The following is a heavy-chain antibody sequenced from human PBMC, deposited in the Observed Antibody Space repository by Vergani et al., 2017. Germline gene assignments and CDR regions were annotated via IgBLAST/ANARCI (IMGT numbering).Heavy chain of an antibody. CDR1: GFTFSTYG. CDR2: IGSSGPYI. V-gene: IGHV3-21*06. D-gene: IGHD2-8*01. CDR3: ARDCTSGGCPDNYGMDV. J-gene: IGHJ6*02. Sequence: VHLVESGGGVVQPGKSLRLSCAASGFTFSTYGMHWVRQAPGKGLEWVAFIGSSGPYINYADSVKGRFIISRDNTNNSLFLQLRSLRAEDAAVYYCARDCTSGGCPDNYGMDVWGQGATVTVSS.